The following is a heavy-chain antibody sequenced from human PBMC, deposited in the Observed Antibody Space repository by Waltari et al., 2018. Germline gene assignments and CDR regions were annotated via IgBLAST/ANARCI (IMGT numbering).Heavy chain of an antibody. CDR3: AMTTVTTWEDY. D-gene: IGHD4-17*01. CDR1: GGSFSGYY. Sequence: QVQLQQWGAGLLKPSETLSLTCAVYGGSFSGYYWSWIRQPPGKGLEWIGEVNHSGRTNYTPSLNSRVTISVDTSKNQFSRKLSSVTAADTAVYYCAMTTVTTWEDYWGQGTLVTVSS. J-gene: IGHJ4*02. CDR2: VNHSGRT. V-gene: IGHV4-34*01.